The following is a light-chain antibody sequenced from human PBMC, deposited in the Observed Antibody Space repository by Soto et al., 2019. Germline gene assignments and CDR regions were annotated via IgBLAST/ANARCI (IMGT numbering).Light chain of an antibody. CDR1: HDIITY. CDR3: LQFDRFPRV. Sequence: DIQMTQSPSSLSASVGDRVTITCQASHDIITYLNWFQQRPGKVPKLLIHDASKLETGVPSRFSGSGSGTHFYLNITGLQPDDVATYYCLQFDRFPRVFGPGTTVHL. CDR2: DAS. J-gene: IGKJ3*01. V-gene: IGKV1-33*01.